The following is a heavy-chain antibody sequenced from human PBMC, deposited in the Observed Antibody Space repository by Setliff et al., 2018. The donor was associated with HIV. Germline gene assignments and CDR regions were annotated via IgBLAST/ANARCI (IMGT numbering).Heavy chain of an antibody. Sequence: SETLSLTCIVSGGSISNNSYFWGWIRQPPGKGLEWIGSIYHSGSTYYNPSLQSRVTRSLDTSKNQFSLKLSSVTAADTAVYYCARVQMAYAAFDVWGQGTMVTVSS. J-gene: IGHJ3*01. CDR3: ARVQMAYAAFDV. CDR2: IYHSGST. D-gene: IGHD4-17*01. CDR1: GGSISNNSYF. V-gene: IGHV4-39*07.